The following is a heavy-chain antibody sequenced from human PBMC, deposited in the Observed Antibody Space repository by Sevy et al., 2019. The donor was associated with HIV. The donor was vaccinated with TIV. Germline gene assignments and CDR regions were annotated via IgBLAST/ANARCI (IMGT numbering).Heavy chain of an antibody. CDR3: ASDTDSYGFLTYYYSYGMDV. V-gene: IGHV3-33*01. Sequence: GGSLRLSCAASGFTFSSYGMHWVRQAPGKGLEWVAVIWYDGSNKYYADSVKGRFTISRDNSKNTLYLQMNSLRAEDTAVYYCASDTDSYGFLTYYYSYGMDVWGQGTTVTVS. CDR2: IWYDGSNK. CDR1: GFTFSSYG. J-gene: IGHJ6*01. D-gene: IGHD5-18*01.